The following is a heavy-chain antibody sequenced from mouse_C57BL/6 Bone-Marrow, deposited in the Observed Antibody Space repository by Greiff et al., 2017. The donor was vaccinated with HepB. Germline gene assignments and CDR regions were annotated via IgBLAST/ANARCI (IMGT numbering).Heavy chain of an antibody. V-gene: IGHV1-64*01. CDR1: GYTFTSYW. J-gene: IGHJ2*01. CDR2: IHPNSGST. D-gene: IGHD1-1*01. CDR3: APLITTVDYFDY. Sequence: QVQLQQSGAELVKPGASVKLSCKASGYTFTSYWMHWVKQRPGQGLEWIGMIHPNSGSTNYNEKFKSKATLTVDKSSSTAYMQLSSLTSEDSAVYYCAPLITTVDYFDYWGQGTTLTVSS.